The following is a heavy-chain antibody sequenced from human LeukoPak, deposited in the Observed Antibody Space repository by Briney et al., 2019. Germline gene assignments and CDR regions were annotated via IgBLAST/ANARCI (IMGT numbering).Heavy chain of an antibody. Sequence: ASVKVSCKASGYAFTGYYMHWVRHAPGQGLEWMGWINPNSGGTNYAQKFQGRVTMTRDTSISTAYMELRSLRSDDTAVYYCARDLGSYHGLFDYWGQGTLVTVPS. J-gene: IGHJ4*02. CDR2: INPNSGGT. D-gene: IGHD1-26*01. V-gene: IGHV1-2*02. CDR1: GYAFTGYY. CDR3: ARDLGSYHGLFDY.